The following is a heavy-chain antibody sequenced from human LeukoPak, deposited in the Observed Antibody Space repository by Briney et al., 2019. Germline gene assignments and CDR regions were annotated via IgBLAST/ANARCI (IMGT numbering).Heavy chain of an antibody. J-gene: IGHJ3*02. D-gene: IGHD3-22*01. CDR3: ARAWGYYDSSGYRAGAFDI. CDR2: IRYDGSNK. V-gene: IGHV3-30*02. CDR1: GFTFSSYG. Sequence: GGSLRLSCAASGFTFSSYGMHWVRQAPGKGLEWVAFIRYDGSNKYYADSVKGRFTISRDNSKNALYLQMNSLRAEDTAVYYCARAWGYYDSSGYRAGAFDIWGQGTMVTVSS.